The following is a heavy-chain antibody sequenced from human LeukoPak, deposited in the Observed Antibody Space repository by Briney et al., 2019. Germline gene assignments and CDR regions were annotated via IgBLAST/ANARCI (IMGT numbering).Heavy chain of an antibody. J-gene: IGHJ6*02. CDR3: ARVVGYGAAGPPMWYYYGMDV. CDR2: ISSSGSTI. Sequence: KPRGSLRLSCAASGFTFSDYYMSWIRQAPGKGLEWVSYISSSGSTIYYADSVKGRFTISRDNAKNSLYLQMNSLRAEDTAVYYCARVVGYGAAGPPMWYYYGMDVWGQGTTVTVSS. D-gene: IGHD6-13*01. CDR1: GFTFSDYY. V-gene: IGHV3-11*01.